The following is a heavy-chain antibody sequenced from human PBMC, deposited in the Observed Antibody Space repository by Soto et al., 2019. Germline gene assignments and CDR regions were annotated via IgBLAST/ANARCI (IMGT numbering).Heavy chain of an antibody. D-gene: IGHD2-8*01. V-gene: IGHV4-4*02. CDR1: GYSISRVNW. J-gene: IGHJ5*02. CDR3: ATLSGYFTISPFDP. CDR2: IYHTGTT. Sequence: SETLSLASGLSGYSISRVNWLSWVRHSSGKGLEWIGEIYHTGTTNYNPSLKSRLTLSVDKSKNQVFLNLTSVSAADTAVYYCATLSGYFTISPFDPWGQGILVNVSS.